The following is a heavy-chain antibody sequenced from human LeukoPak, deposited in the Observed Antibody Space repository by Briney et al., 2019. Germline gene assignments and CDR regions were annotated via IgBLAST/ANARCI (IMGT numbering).Heavy chain of an antibody. D-gene: IGHD3-10*01. Sequence: SVKVSCKASGGTFSSYAISWVRQAPGQGLEWMGRIIPILGIANYAQKFQGRVTITADKSTSTAYMELRSLRSDDTAVYYCARRGYFDYWGQGTLVTVSS. CDR1: GGTFSSYA. V-gene: IGHV1-69*04. CDR3: ARRGYFDY. CDR2: IIPILGIA. J-gene: IGHJ4*02.